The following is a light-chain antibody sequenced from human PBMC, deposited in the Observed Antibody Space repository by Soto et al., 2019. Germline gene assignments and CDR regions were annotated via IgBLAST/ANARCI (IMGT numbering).Light chain of an antibody. CDR3: SSYTSSSTL. J-gene: IGLJ1*01. Sequence: QSALTQPPSVSGSPGQSVTISCTGISSDIGSYNRVSWYQQPPGTAPKLMIYEVNNRPSGVPDRFSGSTSGNTASLTISGLQAEDEADYYCSSYTSSSTLFGTGTKVTVL. CDR1: SSDIGSYNR. V-gene: IGLV2-18*02. CDR2: EVN.